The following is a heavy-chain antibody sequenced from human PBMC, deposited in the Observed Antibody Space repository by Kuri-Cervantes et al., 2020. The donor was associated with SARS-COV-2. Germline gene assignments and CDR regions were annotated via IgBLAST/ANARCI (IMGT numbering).Heavy chain of an antibody. CDR3: ARSPGDGDYDPFDY. J-gene: IGHJ4*02. V-gene: IGHV1-2*02. CDR1: GYTFTGYY. CDR2: INPNSGGT. Sequence: ASVKVSCKASGYTFTGYYMHWVRQAPGQGLEWMGWINPNSGGTNYAQKFQGRVTMTRDTSISTAYMELSRLRSDDTAVYYCARSPGDGDYDPFDYWGQGTLVTVSS. D-gene: IGHD4-17*01.